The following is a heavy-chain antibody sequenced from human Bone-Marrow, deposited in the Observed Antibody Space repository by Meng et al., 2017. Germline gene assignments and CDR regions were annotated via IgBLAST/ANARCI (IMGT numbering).Heavy chain of an antibody. CDR1: GYTFTSYD. Sequence: ASVKVSCKASGYTFTSYDINWVRQAPGQGLEWMGWMNPNSGNTGYAQKFQGRVTMTRNTSISTAYMELSSLRSEDTAVYYCARVYSSYYDILTGYHRYHYYYDMDVWGQGTMVTVSS. V-gene: IGHV1-8*01. CDR3: ARVYSSYYDILTGYHRYHYYYDMDV. CDR2: MNPNSGNT. J-gene: IGHJ6*02. D-gene: IGHD3-9*01.